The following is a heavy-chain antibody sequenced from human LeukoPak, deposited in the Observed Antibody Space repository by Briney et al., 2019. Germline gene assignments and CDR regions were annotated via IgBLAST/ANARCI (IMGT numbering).Heavy chain of an antibody. J-gene: IGHJ4*02. CDR1: GFTFSSYG. CDR2: LRYDGSNK. D-gene: IGHD2-15*01. CDR3: AKAPVTSCRGAFCYPLDS. V-gene: IGHV3-30*02. Sequence: GGSLTLSCAASGFTFSSYGMHWVRQAPGKGLEWVAFLRYDGSNKYYADSVKGRFTISRDNSKNTLYLQMNSLRAEDTAVYYCAKAPVTSCRGAFCYPLDSWGQGTLVTVSS.